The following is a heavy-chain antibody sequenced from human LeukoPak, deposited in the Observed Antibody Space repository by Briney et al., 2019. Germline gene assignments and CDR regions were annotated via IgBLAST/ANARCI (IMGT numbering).Heavy chain of an antibody. CDR2: IKQDGSEK. Sequence: GGSLRLSCAASGFTFSTYWMSWVRQAPGKGLEWMANIKQDGSEKYYVDSVKGRFTISRDNVKNSLYLQMNSLRAEDTAMYYCARDSAGNDYWGQGTLVTVSS. D-gene: IGHD6-13*01. J-gene: IGHJ4*02. CDR1: GFTFSTYW. CDR3: ARDSAGNDY. V-gene: IGHV3-7*01.